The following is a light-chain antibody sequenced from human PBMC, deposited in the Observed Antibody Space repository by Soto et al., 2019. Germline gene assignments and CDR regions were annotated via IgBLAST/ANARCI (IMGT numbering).Light chain of an antibody. CDR2: INYDGTH. Sequence: QLVLTQSPSASASLGASVKLTCTLSSGYSTYAIAWHQQQSEKGPRFLMKINYDGTHSKGDGFFDRFSGSSSGAERHLTISSLQSADEADYYWQSLGAVIQVFGGGTKLTVL. J-gene: IGLJ3*02. CDR1: SGYSTYA. CDR3: QSLGAVIQV. V-gene: IGLV4-69*01.